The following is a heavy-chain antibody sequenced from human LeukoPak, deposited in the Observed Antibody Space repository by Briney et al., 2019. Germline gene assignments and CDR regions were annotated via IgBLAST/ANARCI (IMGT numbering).Heavy chain of an antibody. V-gene: IGHV4-34*01. D-gene: IGHD2-21*01. CDR1: GGSFSGYY. J-gene: IGHJ4*02. CDR2: INHSGST. CDR3: ATEKGTIRKRYFDY. Sequence: SETLSLTCAVYGGSFSGYYWSWIRQPPGKGLEWIGEINHSGSTNYNPSLKSRVTISVDTSKNQFSLKLSSVTAADTAVYYCATEKGTIRKRYFDYWGQGTLVTVSS.